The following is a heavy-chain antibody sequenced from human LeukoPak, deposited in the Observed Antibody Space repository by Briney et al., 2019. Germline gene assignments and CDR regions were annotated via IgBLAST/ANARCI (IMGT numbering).Heavy chain of an antibody. CDR2: ISGSGGST. D-gene: IGHD2-15*01. Sequence: GGSLRLSCAASGFTFSNAWMSWVRQAPGKGLEWVSAISGSGGSTYYADSVKGRFTISRDNSKNTLYLQMNSLRAEDTAVYYCAKDEERYCSGGSCYPFDYWGQGTLVTVSS. CDR3: AKDEERYCSGGSCYPFDY. V-gene: IGHV3-23*01. CDR1: GFTFSNAW. J-gene: IGHJ4*02.